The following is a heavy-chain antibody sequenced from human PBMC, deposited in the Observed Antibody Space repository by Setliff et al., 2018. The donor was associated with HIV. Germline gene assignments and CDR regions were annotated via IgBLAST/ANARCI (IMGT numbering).Heavy chain of an antibody. CDR3: ARDSSGWSPFDY. CDR2: INAGNGNT. CDR1: GYTFTSYA. J-gene: IGHJ4*02. Sequence: ASVKVSCKASGYTFTSYAMHWVRQAPGQRLEWMGWINAGNGNTKYSQKFQGRVTITRDTSASTACMELSSLRSEDTAVYYCARDSSGWSPFDYWGQGTLVTVSS. V-gene: IGHV1-3*01. D-gene: IGHD6-19*01.